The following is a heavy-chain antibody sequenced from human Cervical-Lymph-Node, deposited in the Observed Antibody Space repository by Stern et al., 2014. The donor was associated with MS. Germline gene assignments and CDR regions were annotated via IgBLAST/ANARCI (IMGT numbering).Heavy chain of an antibody. CDR2: IYSAGTT. V-gene: IGHV3-53*01. CDR1: GFTVSRRY. J-gene: IGHJ4*02. D-gene: IGHD3-10*01. Sequence: EVQLVESGGCLMQPGGALSLSCAASGFTVSRRYMSWVRQAPGTGLEWVSVIYSAGTTYYADSVKGRFTISRDNSKNTLNLQMNSLRAEDTAVYYCARDPNYGSGYWGQGTLVTVSS. CDR3: ARDPNYGSGY.